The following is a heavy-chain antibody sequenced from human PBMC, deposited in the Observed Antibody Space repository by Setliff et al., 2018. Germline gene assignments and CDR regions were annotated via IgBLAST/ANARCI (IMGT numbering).Heavy chain of an antibody. V-gene: IGHV4-39*07. CDR3: AREHPRYYYGENWFDP. J-gene: IGHJ5*02. Sequence: ETLSLTCTVSGGSISSSSYYWGWIRQPPGKGLEWIGSIYYSGSTYYNPSLKSRVTISVDTSKNQFSLKLSSVTAADTAVYYCAREHPRYYYGENWFDPWGQGTLVTAPQ. D-gene: IGHD3-22*01. CDR1: GGSISSSSYY. CDR2: IYYSGST.